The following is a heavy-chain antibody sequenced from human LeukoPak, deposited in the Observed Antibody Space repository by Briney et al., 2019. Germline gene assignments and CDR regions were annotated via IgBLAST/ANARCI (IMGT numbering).Heavy chain of an antibody. D-gene: IGHD3-9*01. CDR3: AKWGDFDILTGYYVSDF. CDR2: VTGRTGST. Sequence: PGASVRLSCVASGFTFSNYAMSWVRQAPGKRLEWVSAVTGRTGSTYYADSVKGRFTISRDNSRNTLFLQMNSLRAEDTAIYYCAKWGDFDILTGYYVSDFWGQGTLVTVSS. CDR1: GFTFSNYA. V-gene: IGHV3-23*01. J-gene: IGHJ4*02.